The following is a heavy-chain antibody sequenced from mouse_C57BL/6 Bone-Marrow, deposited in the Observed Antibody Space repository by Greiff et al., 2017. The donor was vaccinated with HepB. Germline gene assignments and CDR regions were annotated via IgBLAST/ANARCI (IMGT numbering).Heavy chain of an antibody. V-gene: IGHV1-69*01. Sequence: QVQLKQPGAELVMPGASVKLSCKASGYTFTSYWMHWVKQRPGQGLEWIGEIDPSDSYTNYNQKFKGKSTLTVDKSSSTAYMQLSSLTSEDSAVYYCARFPIYYYGSSYGFDYWGQGTTLTVSS. J-gene: IGHJ2*01. CDR2: IDPSDSYT. CDR3: ARFPIYYYGSSYGFDY. D-gene: IGHD1-1*01. CDR1: GYTFTSYW.